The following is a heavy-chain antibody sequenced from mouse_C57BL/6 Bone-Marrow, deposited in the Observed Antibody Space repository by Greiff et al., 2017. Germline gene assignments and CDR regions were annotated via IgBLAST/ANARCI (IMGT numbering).Heavy chain of an antibody. CDR3: AVYYDYDEGYYAMDY. CDR1: GFTFSDYG. V-gene: IGHV5-17*01. CDR2: ISSGSSTI. D-gene: IGHD2-4*01. J-gene: IGHJ4*01. Sequence: EVQVVESGGGLVKPGGSLKLSCAASGFTFSDYGMHWVRQAPEKGLEWVAYISSGSSTIYYADTVKGRFTISRDNAKNTLFLQMTSLRSEDTAMYYCAVYYDYDEGYYAMDYWGQGTSVTVSS.